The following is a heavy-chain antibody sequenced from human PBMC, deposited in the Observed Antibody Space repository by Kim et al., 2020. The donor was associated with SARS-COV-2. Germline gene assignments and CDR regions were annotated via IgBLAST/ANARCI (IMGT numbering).Heavy chain of an antibody. CDR3: AKDLWDDFNVAYLEY. V-gene: IGHV3-30*18. D-gene: IGHD3-16*01. J-gene: IGHJ4*02. Sequence: GGSLRLSCAASGFTFSDYGMHWVRQAPGKGLEWVAIISYDGGFKYYAESVRGRFTVSRDNSKNTLFLQMNTLRAEDTAVYYCAKDLWDDFNVAYLEYWGQGTLVKVSS. CDR1: GFTFSDYG. CDR2: ISYDGGFK.